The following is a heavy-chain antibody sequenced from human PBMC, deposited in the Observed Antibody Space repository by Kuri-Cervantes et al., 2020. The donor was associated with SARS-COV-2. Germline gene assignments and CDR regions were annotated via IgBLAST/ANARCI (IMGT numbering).Heavy chain of an antibody. D-gene: IGHD6-13*01. V-gene: IGHV2-26*01. CDR3: ARIGSSWYLHSPWFDP. CDR2: IFSNDEK. J-gene: IGHJ5*02. Sequence: SGPTLVKPTATLTLTCTVSGFSLSNARMGVSWIRQPPGKALEWLAHIFSNDEKSYSTSLKSRLTISKDTSKSQVVLTMTNMDPVGTATYYCARIGSSWYLHSPWFDPWGQGTLVTVSS. CDR1: GFSLSNARMG.